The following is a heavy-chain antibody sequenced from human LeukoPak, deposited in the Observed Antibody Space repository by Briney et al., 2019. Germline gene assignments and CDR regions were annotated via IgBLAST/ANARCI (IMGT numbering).Heavy chain of an antibody. J-gene: IGHJ4*02. D-gene: IGHD2-15*01. CDR2: IKQDGSEK. CDR1: GFTVSTNY. Sequence: GGSLTLSCAASGFTVSTNYMSWVRQAPGKGLEWVANIKQDGSEKYYVDSVKGRFTISRDNAKNSLYLQMNSLRAEDTAVYYCARDILRLGIVVVVAANHFDYWGQGTLVTVSS. CDR3: ARDILRLGIVVVVAANHFDY. V-gene: IGHV3-7*01.